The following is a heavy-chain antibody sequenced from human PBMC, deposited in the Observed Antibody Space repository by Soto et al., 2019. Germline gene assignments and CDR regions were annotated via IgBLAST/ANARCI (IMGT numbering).Heavy chain of an antibody. J-gene: IGHJ5*02. V-gene: IGHV4-30-4*01. CDR1: GGSISSGDYY. Sequence: PSETLSLTCTVSGGSISSGDYYWSWIRQPPGKGLEWIGYIYYSGSTYYNPSLKSRVTISVDTSKNQFSLKLSSVTAADTAVYYCARLVWSYGTWFDPWGQGTLVTVPQ. D-gene: IGHD5-18*01. CDR3: ARLVWSYGTWFDP. CDR2: IYYSGST.